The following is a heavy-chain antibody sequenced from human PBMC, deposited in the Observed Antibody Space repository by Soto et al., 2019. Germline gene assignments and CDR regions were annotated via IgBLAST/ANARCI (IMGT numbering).Heavy chain of an antibody. Sequence: ASVKVSCKASGYTFTGYYMHWVRQAPGQGLEWMGWINPNSGGTNYAQKFQGWVTMTRDTSISTAYMELSRLRSDDTAVYYCARDGGDCSGGSCPETYYYYYGMDVWGQGTTVTVSS. D-gene: IGHD2-15*01. CDR2: INPNSGGT. CDR1: GYTFTGYY. CDR3: ARDGGDCSGGSCPETYYYYYGMDV. V-gene: IGHV1-2*04. J-gene: IGHJ6*02.